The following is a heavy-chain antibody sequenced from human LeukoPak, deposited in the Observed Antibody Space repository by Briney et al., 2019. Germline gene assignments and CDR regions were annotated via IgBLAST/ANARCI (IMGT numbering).Heavy chain of an antibody. J-gene: IGHJ3*02. D-gene: IGHD5-12*01. V-gene: IGHV3-33*01. Sequence: GGSLRLSCAASGFTFSSYGMPWVRQAPGKGLEWVAVIWYDGSNKYYADSVKGRFTISRDNSKNTLYLQMNSLRAEDTAVYYCAREGYSGYDHVGDAFDIWGQGTMVTVSS. CDR1: GFTFSSYG. CDR3: AREGYSGYDHVGDAFDI. CDR2: IWYDGSNK.